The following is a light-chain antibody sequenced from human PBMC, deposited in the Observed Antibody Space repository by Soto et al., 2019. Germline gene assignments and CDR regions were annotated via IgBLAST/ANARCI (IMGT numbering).Light chain of an antibody. Sequence: QSVLTQPPSVSGAPGQRVTISCTGSSSNIGAGYDVHWYQQLPGTAPKLLIYGNSNRPSGVPDRFSGSKSGTSGSLAITGLQAEDEADYYCSSYAGSNNLVFGGGTKLTVL. CDR2: GNS. CDR3: SSYAGSNNLV. CDR1: SSNIGAGYD. J-gene: IGLJ2*01. V-gene: IGLV1-40*01.